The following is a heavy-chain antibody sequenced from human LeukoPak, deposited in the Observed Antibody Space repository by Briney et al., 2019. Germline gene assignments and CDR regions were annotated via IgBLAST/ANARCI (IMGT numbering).Heavy chain of an antibody. CDR1: GYTFTSYD. CDR3: ARVGYYYDSSGYYYLRGAIFDY. CDR2: MNPNSGNT. Sequence: ASVKVSCKASGYTFTSYDINWVRQATGQGLEWMGWMNPNSGNTGYAQKFQGRVTMTRNTSISTAYMELSSLRSEDTAVYYCARVGYYYDSSGYYYLRGAIFDYWGQGTLVTVSS. J-gene: IGHJ4*02. D-gene: IGHD3-22*01. V-gene: IGHV1-8*01.